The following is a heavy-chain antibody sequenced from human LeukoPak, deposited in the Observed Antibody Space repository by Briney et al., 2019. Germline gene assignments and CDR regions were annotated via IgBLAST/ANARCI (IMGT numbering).Heavy chain of an antibody. CDR2: ISPNSGGT. D-gene: IGHD3-10*01. CDR1: GYTFTGYY. V-gene: IGHV1-2*04. Sequence: ASVKVSCKASGYTFTGYYMHWVRQAPGQGLEWMGWISPNSGGTNYAQKFQGWVTMTRDTSTSTVYMELSSLRSEDTAVYYCARDHFGSDLNCGMDVWGQGTTVTVSS. J-gene: IGHJ6*02. CDR3: ARDHFGSDLNCGMDV.